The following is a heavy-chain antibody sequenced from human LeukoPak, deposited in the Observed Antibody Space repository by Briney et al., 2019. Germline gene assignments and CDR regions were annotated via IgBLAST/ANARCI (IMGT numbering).Heavy chain of an antibody. CDR3: AKEGCVVVVGASHNYYYYMDV. J-gene: IGHJ6*03. V-gene: IGHV3-23*01. CDR1: GFTFRNYG. CDR2: ISGSGGST. D-gene: IGHD2-15*01. Sequence: GGSLRLSCAASGFTFRNYGMNWVRQAPGKGLEWVSCISGSGGSTYYADSVKGRFTISRDNCRNTLYLQMNGLTVEDTAVYYCAKEGCVVVVGASHNYYYYMDVWGKGTTVTVSS.